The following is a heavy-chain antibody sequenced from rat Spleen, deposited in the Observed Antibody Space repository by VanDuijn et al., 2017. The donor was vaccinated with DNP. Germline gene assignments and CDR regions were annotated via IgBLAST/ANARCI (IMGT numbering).Heavy chain of an antibody. J-gene: IGHJ3*01. CDR1: GFTFSIYD. Sequence: EVQLVESGGGLVQPGRSLKLSCAASGFTFSIYDMAWVRQAPTKGLEWVASISPSGGSTYYRDSVKGRFTISRDNAKSTLYLQMDSLRSEDTATYYCATHAHWFAYWGQGTLVTVSS. CDR2: ISPSGGST. V-gene: IGHV5-19*01. CDR3: ATHAHWFAY.